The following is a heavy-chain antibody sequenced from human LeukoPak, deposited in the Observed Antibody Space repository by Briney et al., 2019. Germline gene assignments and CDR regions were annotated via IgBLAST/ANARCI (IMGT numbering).Heavy chain of an antibody. J-gene: IGHJ4*02. V-gene: IGHV3-30*03. CDR2: ISYDGSNK. CDR1: GFTLSSSG. CDR3: ARDQGYSYGYVY. D-gene: IGHD5-18*01. Sequence: PGKSLRLSCAASGFTLSSSGMHWVRQGPGKGLEWVAVISYDGSNKHYADSVKGRFTISRDNSKNTLYLQMNSLRAEDTAVYYCARDQGYSYGYVYWGQGTLVTVSS.